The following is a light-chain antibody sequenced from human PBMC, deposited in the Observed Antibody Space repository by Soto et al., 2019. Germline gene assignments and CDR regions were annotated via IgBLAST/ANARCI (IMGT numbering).Light chain of an antibody. CDR2: SAS. CDR1: QTIRAY. J-gene: IGKJ3*01. Sequence: DIQMTQSPSSLSASVGDTVTISCRANQTIRAYLNWYQHKPGQAPKLLIYSASVLQTGVPSRFSGSGSGTDFTLTISSLQREDFATYYCQQSFSPPPITFGPGTTVDV. CDR3: QQSFSPPPIT. V-gene: IGKV1-39*01.